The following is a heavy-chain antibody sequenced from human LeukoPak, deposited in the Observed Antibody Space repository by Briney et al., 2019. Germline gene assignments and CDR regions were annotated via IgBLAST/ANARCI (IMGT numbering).Heavy chain of an antibody. CDR1: GGSFSGYY. CDR3: ARGIRGYSYGSLYY. CDR2: INHSGST. V-gene: IGHV4-34*01. D-gene: IGHD5-18*01. J-gene: IGHJ4*02. Sequence: PSETLSLTCAVYGGSFSGYYWSWIRQPPGKGLEWIGEINHSGSTNYNPSLKSRVTISVDTSKNQFSLKLSSVTAADTAVYYCARGIRGYSYGSLYYWGQGTLVTVSS.